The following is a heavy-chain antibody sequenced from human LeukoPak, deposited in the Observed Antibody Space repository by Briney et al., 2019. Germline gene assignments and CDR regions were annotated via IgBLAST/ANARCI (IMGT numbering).Heavy chain of an antibody. CDR1: GGSISNYY. CDR2: IYSSGST. D-gene: IGHD2-21*01. J-gene: IGHJ4*02. CDR3: ARGGIGTSLDY. Sequence: SETLSLTCTVSGGSISNYYWGWIRQPAGKGLEFIGRIYSSGSTNYNPSLKSRVTMSVDTSKNQFSLKLSTVTAADTAVYYCARGGIGTSLDYWGQGTLVTVSS. V-gene: IGHV4-4*07.